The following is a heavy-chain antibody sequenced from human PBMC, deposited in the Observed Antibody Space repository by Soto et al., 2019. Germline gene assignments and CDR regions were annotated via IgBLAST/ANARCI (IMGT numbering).Heavy chain of an antibody. J-gene: IGHJ3*02. Sequence: GGSLRLSCAASGFTFSSYGMHWVRQAPGKGLEWVAVIWYDGSNKYYADSVKGRFTISRDNSKNTRYLQMNSLRAEDTAVYYCARGTVFWQLVDDAFDIWGQGTMVTVSS. CDR3: ARGTVFWQLVDDAFDI. CDR2: IWYDGSNK. D-gene: IGHD6-6*01. V-gene: IGHV3-33*01. CDR1: GFTFSSYG.